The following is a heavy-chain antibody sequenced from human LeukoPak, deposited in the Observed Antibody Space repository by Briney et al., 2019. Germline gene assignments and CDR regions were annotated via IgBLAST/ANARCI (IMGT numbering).Heavy chain of an antibody. Sequence: SSETLSLTCTVSGGSISSYYWSWIRQPPGKGLEWIGYIYYSGSTNYNPSLKSRVTISVDTSKNQFSLKLSSVTAADTAVYYCARSLRSTGRFDPWGQGTLVTVSS. CDR1: GGSISSYY. J-gene: IGHJ5*02. D-gene: IGHD3-9*01. CDR3: ARSLRSTGRFDP. CDR2: IYYSGST. V-gene: IGHV4-59*01.